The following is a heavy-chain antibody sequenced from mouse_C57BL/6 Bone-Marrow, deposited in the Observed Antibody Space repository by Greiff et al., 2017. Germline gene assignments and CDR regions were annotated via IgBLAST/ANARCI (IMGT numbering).Heavy chain of an antibody. CDR2: IDPEIGDT. Sequence: VQLQQSGAELVRPGASVKLSCTASGFNIKDDYIHWVKQSPEQGLEWIGWIDPEIGDTEYASKFPGKVTITSDTSSITAYLQLSSLTSEDTAVYDCSSLDGNYFDFWGQGTPLTVAS. J-gene: IGHJ2*01. D-gene: IGHD2-1*01. CDR3: SSLDGNYFDF. CDR1: GFNIKDDY. V-gene: IGHV14-4*01.